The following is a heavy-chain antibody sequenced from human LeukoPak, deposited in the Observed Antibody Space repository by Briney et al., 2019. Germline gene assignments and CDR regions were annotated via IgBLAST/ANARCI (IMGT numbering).Heavy chain of an antibody. CDR2: MNPNSGNT. CDR1: GYTFTSYD. V-gene: IGHV1-8*01. Sequence: ASVKVSCKASGYTFTSYDINWVRQATGQGLEWMGWMNPNSGNTGYAQKFQGRVTITRNTSISTAYMELSSLRSEDTAVYYCARGVRAAAGAFDYWGQGTLVTVSS. J-gene: IGHJ4*02. D-gene: IGHD6-13*01. CDR3: ARGVRAAAGAFDY.